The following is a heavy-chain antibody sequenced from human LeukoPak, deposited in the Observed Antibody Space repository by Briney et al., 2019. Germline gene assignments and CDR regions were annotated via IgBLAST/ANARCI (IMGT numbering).Heavy chain of an antibody. CDR2: INHSGST. J-gene: IGHJ4*02. CDR1: GGSFSGYY. V-gene: IGHV4-34*01. D-gene: IGHD3-10*01. CDR3: ARGGLFRGVKFDY. Sequence: SETLSLTCAVYGGSFSGYYWSWIRQPPGKGLEWIGEINHSGSTNYNPSLKSRVTISVDTSKNQFSLRLSSVTAADTAVNYCARGGLFRGVKFDYWGKGTLVTVS.